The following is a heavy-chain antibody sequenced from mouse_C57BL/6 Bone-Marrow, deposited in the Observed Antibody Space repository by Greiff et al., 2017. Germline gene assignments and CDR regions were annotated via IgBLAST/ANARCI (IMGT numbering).Heavy chain of an antibody. CDR2: SRNKANDYTT. Sequence: EVKLMESGGGLLQSGRSLRLSCATSGFTFSDFYMEWVRQAPGKGLEWIAASRNKANDYTTEYSASVKGRFIVSRDTSQSILYLQMNALRAEDTAIYYCARDHYYYAMDYWGQGTSVTVSS. CDR1: GFTFSDFY. V-gene: IGHV7-1*01. CDR3: ARDHYYYAMDY. J-gene: IGHJ4*01.